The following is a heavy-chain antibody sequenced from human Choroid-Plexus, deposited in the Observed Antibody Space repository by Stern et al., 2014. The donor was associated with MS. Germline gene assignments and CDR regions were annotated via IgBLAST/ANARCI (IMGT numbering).Heavy chain of an antibody. CDR2: IWPGDSDT. CDR3: ARRGDSSSSGFDY. J-gene: IGHJ4*02. D-gene: IGHD6-6*01. V-gene: IGHV5-51*01. Sequence: QLVQSGAEVKKPGESLKISCKGSGYRFTSNWIGWVRQMPGKGLEWMGIIWPGDSDTRYSPSFQGQVTISADKSISTAYLQWSSLQASDTAMYYCARRGDSSSSGFDYWGQGTLVIVSS. CDR1: GYRFTSNW.